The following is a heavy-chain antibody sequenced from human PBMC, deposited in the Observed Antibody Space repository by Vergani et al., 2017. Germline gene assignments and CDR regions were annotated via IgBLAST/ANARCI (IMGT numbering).Heavy chain of an antibody. D-gene: IGHD3-3*01. CDR3: ARAAMKFFYYYYYMDV. V-gene: IGHV1-8*01. CDR2: MNPNSGNT. J-gene: IGHJ6*03. Sequence: QVQLVQSGAEVKKPGASVKVSCKASGYTFTSYDINWVRQATGQGLEWMGWMNPNSGNTGYAQKFKGRVTMTRNTSISTAYMELSSLRSEDTAVYYCARAAMKFFYYYYYMDVWGKGTTVTVSS. CDR1: GYTFTSYD.